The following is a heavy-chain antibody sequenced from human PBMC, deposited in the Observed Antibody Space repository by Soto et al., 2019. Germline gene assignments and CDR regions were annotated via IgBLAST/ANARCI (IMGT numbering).Heavy chain of an antibody. V-gene: IGHV4-34*01. CDR1: GGSFSGYY. CDR3: ARDRTRRGACDI. CDR2: INHSGST. Sequence: PSDTLSLTCAVYGGSFSGYYWSWIRQSPGEGLEWIGEINHSGSTYYNPSLKSRVTRSVDASKNQFSLKWNSVTAADTAVYYCARDRTRRGACDIWGQGTTVTVS. J-gene: IGHJ3*02.